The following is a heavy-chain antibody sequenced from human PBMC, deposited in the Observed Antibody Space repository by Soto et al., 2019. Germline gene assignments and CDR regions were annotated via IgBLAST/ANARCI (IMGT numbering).Heavy chain of an antibody. CDR2: IYYSGST. Sequence: PSETLSLTCTVSGGSISSGDYYWSWIRQPPGRGLEWIGYIYYSGSTYYNPSLKSRVTISVDTSKNQFSLKLSSVTAADTAVYYCARAFDSSGYYRPTVDYFDYWGQGTLVTV. CDR3: ARAFDSSGYYRPTVDYFDY. J-gene: IGHJ4*02. V-gene: IGHV4-30-4*01. CDR1: GGSISSGDYY. D-gene: IGHD3-22*01.